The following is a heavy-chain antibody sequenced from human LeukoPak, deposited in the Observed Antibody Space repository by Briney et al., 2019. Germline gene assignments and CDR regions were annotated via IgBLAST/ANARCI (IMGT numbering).Heavy chain of an antibody. CDR3: ARGRSGWYYDY. V-gene: IGHV3-21*01. CDR2: ISSSHSYI. D-gene: IGHD6-19*01. J-gene: IGHJ4*02. Sequence: GGSLRLSCTDSGFTFSSYSMNWVRHAPGKGLEWVSYISSSHSYIYYADSVKGRFTISRDNAKNSLYLQMNSLRAEDTAVYYCARGRSGWYYDYWGQGTLVTVSS. CDR1: GFTFSSYS.